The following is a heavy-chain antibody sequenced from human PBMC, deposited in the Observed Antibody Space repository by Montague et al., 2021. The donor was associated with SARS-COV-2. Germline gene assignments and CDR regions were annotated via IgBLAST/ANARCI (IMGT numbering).Heavy chain of an antibody. J-gene: IGHJ3*02. D-gene: IGHD6-19*01. CDR1: GGSISSYY. CDR3: ARGSGWMGNAFDI. CDR2: IYYSGST. V-gene: IGHV4-59*01. Sequence: SETLSLTCTVSGGSISSYYCSWIRQPRGKGLEWIGYIYYSGSTNXNPSLKSRVTISVDTSKNQFSLRLSSVTAADTAVYYCARGSGWMGNAFDIWGQGTMVTVSS.